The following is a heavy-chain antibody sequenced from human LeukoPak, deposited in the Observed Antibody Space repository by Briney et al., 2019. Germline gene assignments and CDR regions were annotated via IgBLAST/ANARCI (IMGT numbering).Heavy chain of an antibody. V-gene: IGHV3-30*02. CDR3: AKGIVVVPAAMRDYYMDV. D-gene: IGHD2-2*01. Sequence: GGSLRLSCAASGFTFSSYGMHWVRQAPGKGLEWVAVMWFDGSNKYYADSVKGRFTISRDNSKNTLYLQMNSLRAEDTAVYYCAKGIVVVPAAMRDYYMDVWGKGTTVTVSS. CDR2: MWFDGSNK. CDR1: GFTFSSYG. J-gene: IGHJ6*03.